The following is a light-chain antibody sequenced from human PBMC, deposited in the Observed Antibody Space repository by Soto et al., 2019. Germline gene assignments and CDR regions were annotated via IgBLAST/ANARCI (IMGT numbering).Light chain of an antibody. CDR3: QQYNNWPPSWT. J-gene: IGKJ1*01. Sequence: DIVMTQSPCTLSVSPGERATLSCRASQSVSSNLAWYQQKPGQAPRLLIYGASTRATGIPARFSGSGSGTEFTLTISSLQSEDFAVYYCQQYNNWPPSWTFGQGTKVDIK. CDR2: GAS. V-gene: IGKV3-15*01. CDR1: QSVSSN.